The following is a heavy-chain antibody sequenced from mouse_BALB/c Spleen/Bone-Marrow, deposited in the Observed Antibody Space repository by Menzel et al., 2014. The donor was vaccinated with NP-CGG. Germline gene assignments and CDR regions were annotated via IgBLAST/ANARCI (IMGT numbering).Heavy chain of an antibody. V-gene: IGHV3-8*02. CDR1: GDSITSGY. J-gene: IGHJ4*01. Sequence: QLQQSGPSLVKPSQTLSLTCSVTGDSITSGYWNWIRKFPGNKLEYMGYISYSGRTYYNPSLKSRISITRDTSKNQYYLQLNSVTTEDTATYYCARAGYRYDVGYAMDYWGQGTSVTVSS. CDR2: ISYSGRT. CDR3: ARAGYRYDVGYAMDY. D-gene: IGHD2-14*01.